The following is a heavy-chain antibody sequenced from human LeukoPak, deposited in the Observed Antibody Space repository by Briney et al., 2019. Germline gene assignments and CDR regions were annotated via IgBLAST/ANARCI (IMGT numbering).Heavy chain of an antibody. CDR2: ISWDGGST. CDR1: GFTFDDYT. D-gene: IGHD3-22*01. Sequence: PGGSPRLSCAASGFTFDDYTMHWVRQAPGKGLEWVSLISWDGGSTYYADSVKGRFTISRDNSKNSLYLQMNSLRTEDTALYYCAKDTYGYHYDSSGIGVFDYWGQGTLVTVSS. J-gene: IGHJ4*02. V-gene: IGHV3-43*01. CDR3: AKDTYGYHYDSSGIGVFDY.